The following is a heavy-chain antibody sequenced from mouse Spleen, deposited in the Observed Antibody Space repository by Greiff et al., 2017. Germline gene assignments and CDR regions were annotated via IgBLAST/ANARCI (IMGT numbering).Heavy chain of an antibody. CDR1: GYTFTSYW. CDR2: IYPSDSET. CDR3: ARSELGRRFAY. Sequence: QVQLQQPGAELVRPGSSVKLSCKASGYTFTSYWMDWVKQRPGQGLEWIGNIYPSDSETHYNQKFKDKATLTVDKSSSTAYMQLSSLTSEDSAVYYCARSELGRRFAYWGQGTLVTVSA. J-gene: IGHJ3*01. V-gene: IGHV1-61*01. D-gene: IGHD4-1*01.